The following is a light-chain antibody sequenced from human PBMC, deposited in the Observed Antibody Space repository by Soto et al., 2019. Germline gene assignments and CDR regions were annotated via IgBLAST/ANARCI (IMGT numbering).Light chain of an antibody. J-gene: IGKJ1*01. CDR3: QQYNNWPLT. CDR2: GAS. Sequence: EIVMTQSPATLSVSPGERATLSCRASQRVSSNLAWYQQKPGQAPRLLIYGASTRATGIPARFSGSGSGTEFTLTISSLQSEDFPVYYCQQYNNWPLTFGQGTKVEIK. V-gene: IGKV3-15*01. CDR1: QRVSSN.